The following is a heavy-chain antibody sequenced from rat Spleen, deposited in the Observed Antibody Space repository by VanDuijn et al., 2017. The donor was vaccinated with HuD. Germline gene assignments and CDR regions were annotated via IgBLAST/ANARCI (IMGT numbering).Heavy chain of an antibody. Sequence: EVQLVESGGGLVQPGRSLKISCAASGLSFSNYDMAWVRPPTKGLEWIASISTDGDNTYYRDSVKGRFTISRDDAKNTQYLQMDSLRSEDTATYYCARHGGLRNWFAYWGQGTLVTVSS. V-gene: IGHV5S13*01. CDR1: GLSFSNYD. CDR2: ISTDGDNT. D-gene: IGHD1-11*01. CDR3: ARHGGLRNWFAY. J-gene: IGHJ3*01.